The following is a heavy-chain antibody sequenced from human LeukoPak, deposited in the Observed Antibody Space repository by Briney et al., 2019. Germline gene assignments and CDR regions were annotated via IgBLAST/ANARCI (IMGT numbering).Heavy chain of an antibody. CDR1: GFTFSSYW. Sequence: AGGSLRLSCAASGFTFSSYWMHWVRQAPGKGLVWVSRINSDGSTTSYADSVKGRFTVSRDNSKNTLYLQMNSLRAEDTAVYYCARAGASSGWYPQWYFDYWGQGTLVTVSS. D-gene: IGHD6-19*01. J-gene: IGHJ4*02. V-gene: IGHV3-74*01. CDR3: ARAGASSGWYPQWYFDY. CDR2: INSDGSTT.